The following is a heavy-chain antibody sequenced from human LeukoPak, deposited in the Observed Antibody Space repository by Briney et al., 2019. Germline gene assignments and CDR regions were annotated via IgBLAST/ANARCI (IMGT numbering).Heavy chain of an antibody. J-gene: IGHJ4*02. V-gene: IGHV4-61*02. CDR1: AGSISSGSYY. Sequence: SQTLSLTCTVSAGSISSGSYYWSWIRQPAGKGLEWIGRIYTSGSTNYNPSLKSRVTISVDTSKNQFSLKLSSVTAADTAVYYCAREVWDYYDSSGSLDYWGQGTLVTVSS. CDR2: IYTSGST. CDR3: AREVWDYYDSSGSLDY. D-gene: IGHD3-22*01.